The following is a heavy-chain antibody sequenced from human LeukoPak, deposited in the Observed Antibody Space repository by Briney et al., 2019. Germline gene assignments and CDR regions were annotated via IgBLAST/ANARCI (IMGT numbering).Heavy chain of an antibody. J-gene: IGHJ5*02. CDR1: GFTFSSYS. D-gene: IGHD2-2*01. V-gene: IGHV3-21*01. CDR3: ARGGCSSTSCRFYNWFDP. CDR2: ISTSSSYI. Sequence: GGSLRLSCAASGFTFSSYSMNWVRQAPGKGLEWVSFISTSSSYIYYADSVKGRFTISRDNARNSLYLQMNSLRAEDTAVYYCARGGCSSTSCRFYNWFDPWGQGTLVTVSS.